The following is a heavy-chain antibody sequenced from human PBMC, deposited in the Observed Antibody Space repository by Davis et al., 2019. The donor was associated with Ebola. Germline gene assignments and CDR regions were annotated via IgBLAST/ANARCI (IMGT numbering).Heavy chain of an antibody. J-gene: IGHJ4*02. Sequence: GGSLRLSCAASGFTLSSYVMSWARQAPGKGLEWVSAISGSGSTYYADSVKGRFTISRDNSKNTLYLQMNSLRAEDTAVYYCARVYSSGDFDYWGQGTLVTVSS. CDR1: GFTLSSYV. CDR2: ISGSGST. CDR3: ARVYSSGDFDY. V-gene: IGHV3-23*01. D-gene: IGHD6-19*01.